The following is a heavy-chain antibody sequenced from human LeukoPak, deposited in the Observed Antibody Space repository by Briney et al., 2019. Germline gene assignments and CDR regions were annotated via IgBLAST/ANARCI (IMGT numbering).Heavy chain of an antibody. CDR2: IYYSGST. Sequence: SETLSLTCTVSGGSISSSSYYWGWLRQPPGKGLEWIGSIYYSGSTYYNPSLKSRVTISVDTSKNQFSLKLSSVTAADTAVYYCALGLGRDWNYADYWGQGTLVTVSS. CDR1: GGSISSSSYY. D-gene: IGHD3/OR15-3a*01. CDR3: ALGLGRDWNYADY. J-gene: IGHJ4*02. V-gene: IGHV4-39*07.